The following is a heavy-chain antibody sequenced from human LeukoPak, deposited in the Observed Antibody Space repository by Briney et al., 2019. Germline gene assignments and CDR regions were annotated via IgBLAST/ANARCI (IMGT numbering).Heavy chain of an antibody. Sequence: SQTLSLTCTVSGVSISSGDYYWSWLRQPPGTGLEWIGYIYYSGSTYYNPSLKSRVTISEDTSKNQFSLKLSSVTAADTAVYYCARGDDYYGSVYGMDVWGKGTTVTVSS. D-gene: IGHD3-10*01. CDR3: ARGDDYYGSVYGMDV. CDR1: GVSISSGDYY. J-gene: IGHJ6*04. CDR2: IYYSGST. V-gene: IGHV4-30-4*01.